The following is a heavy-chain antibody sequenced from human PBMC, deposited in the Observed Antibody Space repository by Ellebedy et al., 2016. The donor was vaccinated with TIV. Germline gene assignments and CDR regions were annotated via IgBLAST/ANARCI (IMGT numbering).Heavy chain of an antibody. CDR3: ARGLRRSGGGSCYGY. D-gene: IGHD2-15*01. J-gene: IGHJ4*02. CDR2: FDPEDGET. CDR1: GYTLTELS. Sequence: ASVKVSCKVSGYTLTELSMHWVRQAPGKGLEWMGGFDPEDGETIYAQKFQGRVTMTRNTSISTAYMELSSLRSEDTAVYYCARGLRRSGGGSCYGYWGQGTLVTVSS. V-gene: IGHV1-24*01.